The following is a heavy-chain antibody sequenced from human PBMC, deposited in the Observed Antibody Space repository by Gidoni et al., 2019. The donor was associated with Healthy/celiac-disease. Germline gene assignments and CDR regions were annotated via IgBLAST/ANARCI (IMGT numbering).Heavy chain of an antibody. CDR2: IYDSGST. CDR3: ARGRPAGHAFDI. Sequence: QVQLQESGPGLVKPSQTLSLTCTVSGGSFSSGGYYWTWIRQHPGKGLEWIGYIYDSGSTYYNPSLKSRVTISVDTSKNQFSLKLSSVTAADTAVYYCARGRPAGHAFDIWGQGTMVTVSS. CDR1: GGSFSSGGYY. V-gene: IGHV4-31*03. D-gene: IGHD6-19*01. J-gene: IGHJ3*02.